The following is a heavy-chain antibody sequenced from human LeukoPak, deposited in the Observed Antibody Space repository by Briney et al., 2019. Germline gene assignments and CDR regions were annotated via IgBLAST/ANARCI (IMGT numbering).Heavy chain of an antibody. J-gene: IGHJ4*02. V-gene: IGHV3-30*18. CDR3: AKTYYYDSSGYFDY. CDR2: ISYDGSNK. CDR1: GFTFSSYG. D-gene: IGHD3-22*01. Sequence: GGSLRLSCAASGFTFSSYGMHWVRQAPGKGLEWVAVISYDGSNKYYADSVKGRFTISRDNSKNTLYLQMNSLRAEDTAVYYCAKTYYYDSSGYFDYWGQGTLVTVSS.